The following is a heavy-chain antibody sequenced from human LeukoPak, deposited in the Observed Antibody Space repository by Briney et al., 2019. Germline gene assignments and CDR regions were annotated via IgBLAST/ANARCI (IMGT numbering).Heavy chain of an antibody. V-gene: IGHV4-38-2*02. J-gene: IGHJ4*02. D-gene: IGHD5-18*01. CDR1: GYSISSGYY. CDR2: IYHSGTT. Sequence: SETLSLTCAVSGYSISSGYYWGWIRPPPGKGLEWIGRIYHSGTTYYNPSLKSRVTISVDTAKNQFSLKVSSVTAADTAVYYCARDLSVTANFDYWGQGTLVTVSS. CDR3: ARDLSVTANFDY.